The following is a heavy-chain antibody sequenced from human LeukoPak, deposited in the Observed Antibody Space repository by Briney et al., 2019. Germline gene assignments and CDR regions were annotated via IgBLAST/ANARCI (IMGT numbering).Heavy chain of an antibody. D-gene: IGHD6-6*01. CDR3: ARGLGDSSSSEYNWFDP. J-gene: IGHJ5*02. CDR1: GGSFSGYY. Sequence: PSATLSLTCAVYGGSFSGYYWSWIRHPPGKGLEWIGEINHSGSTNYNPSLKSRVTISVDTSKNQFSLKLSSVTAADTAVYYCARGLGDSSSSEYNWFDPWGQGTLVTVSS. V-gene: IGHV4-34*01. CDR2: INHSGST.